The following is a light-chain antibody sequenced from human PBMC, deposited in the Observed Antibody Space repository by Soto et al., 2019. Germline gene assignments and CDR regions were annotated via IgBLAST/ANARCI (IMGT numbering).Light chain of an antibody. V-gene: IGKV3-20*01. CDR2: GAS. Sequence: EIVLTQSPGTLSLSPGERVTLSCRASQSVSSTYLAWYQQKPGQAPRLLIFGASSRATGIPDRFSGSGSGTDFTLTISRLEPEDFAVYYCQQYGSSPITFGQGTRRRL. CDR3: QQYGSSPIT. J-gene: IGKJ5*01. CDR1: QSVSSTY.